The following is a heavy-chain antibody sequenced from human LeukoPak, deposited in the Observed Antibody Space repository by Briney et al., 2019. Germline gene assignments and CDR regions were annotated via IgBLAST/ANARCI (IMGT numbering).Heavy chain of an antibody. J-gene: IGHJ4*02. CDR3: ARFLVATGSFDY. D-gene: IGHD5-12*01. CDR1: GFTFSSYA. Sequence: GRSLRLSCAASGFTFSSYAMHWVRQAPGKGLEWVAVISYDGSNKYYADSVKGRFTISRDNSKNTLYLQMNSLRAEDTAVYYCARFLVATGSFDYWGQGTLVTVSS. CDR2: ISYDGSNK. V-gene: IGHV3-30*04.